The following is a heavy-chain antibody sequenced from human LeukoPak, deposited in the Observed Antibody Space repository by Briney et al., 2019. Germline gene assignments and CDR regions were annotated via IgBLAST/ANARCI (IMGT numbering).Heavy chain of an antibody. CDR3: ARELDGYNARYFDY. D-gene: IGHD5-24*01. V-gene: IGHV3-74*01. CDR2: INSDGIST. CDR1: GFTFSSHW. J-gene: IGHJ4*02. Sequence: GGSLRLSCAASGFTFSSHWMHWVRQAPGKGLMWISHINSDGISTTYADSVRGRFTISRDNAKNTLYLQMNSLRAEDTAVYYCARELDGYNARYFDYWGQGTLVTVSS.